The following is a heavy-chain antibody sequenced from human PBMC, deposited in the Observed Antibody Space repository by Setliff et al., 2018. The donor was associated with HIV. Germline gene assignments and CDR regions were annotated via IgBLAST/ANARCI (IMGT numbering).Heavy chain of an antibody. Sequence: PSETLSLTCTVSGGSIGVDCWSWIRQPAGKGLEWIGRLDTSGSTNYNPSLKRRVAISVDTSKNQFSVKLSSVSAADTAVYYCAREKTVDYYDSIDAFDIWGQGTMVT. D-gene: IGHD3-22*01. CDR2: LDTSGST. J-gene: IGHJ3*02. CDR3: AREKTVDYYDSIDAFDI. V-gene: IGHV4-4*07. CDR1: GGSIGVDC.